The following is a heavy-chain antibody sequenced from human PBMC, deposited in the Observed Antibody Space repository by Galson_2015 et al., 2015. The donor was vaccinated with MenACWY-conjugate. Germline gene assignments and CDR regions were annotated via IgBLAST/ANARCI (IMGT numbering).Heavy chain of an antibody. Sequence: QSGAEVKKPGESLKISCKGSGYSFSSYWIGWVRQMPGKGLEWMGLISPGDSNTRYSPSFQGQVTLSADKSITTAYLQGTSLKASDTAMYYCARHPPGGRGMDVWGQGTTVTVSS. V-gene: IGHV5-51*01. CDR3: ARHPPGGRGMDV. CDR2: ISPGDSNT. J-gene: IGHJ6*02. D-gene: IGHD1-26*01. CDR1: GYSFSSYW.